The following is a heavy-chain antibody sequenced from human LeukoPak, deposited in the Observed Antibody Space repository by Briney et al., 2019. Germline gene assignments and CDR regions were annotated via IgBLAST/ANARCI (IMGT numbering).Heavy chain of an antibody. V-gene: IGHV1-2*02. CDR2: INPNSGGT. J-gene: IGHJ4*02. D-gene: IGHD5-24*01. Sequence: ASVKVSCKASGYTFTGYYMHWVRQAPGQGLEWMGWINPNSGGTNYAQKFQGRVTMTRDTSISTAYMELSRLRSDDTAVYYCARGLQRWLQSHPALYYWGQGTLDTVSS. CDR1: GYTFTGYY. CDR3: ARGLQRWLQSHPALYY.